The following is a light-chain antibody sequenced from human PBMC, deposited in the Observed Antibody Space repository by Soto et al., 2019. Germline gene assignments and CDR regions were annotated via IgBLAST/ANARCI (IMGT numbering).Light chain of an antibody. J-gene: IGKJ2*01. V-gene: IGKV3-15*01. CDR3: QQYYDWSPSYT. CDR2: GAS. Sequence: EIVMTQSPATLSVSPGERATLSCRASQSVSNNLAWFQQKPGQSPRLLIYGASTRGTGIPARISGSGSGTGFTLTTISMLSEDVVVFYCQQYYDWSPSYTFGQGTKLEIK. CDR1: QSVSNN.